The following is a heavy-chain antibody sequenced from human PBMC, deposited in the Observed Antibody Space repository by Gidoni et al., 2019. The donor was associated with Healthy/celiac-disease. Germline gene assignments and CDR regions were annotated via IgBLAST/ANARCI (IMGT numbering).Heavy chain of an antibody. CDR3: AKYLREYSSSSVLDY. D-gene: IGHD6-6*01. CDR2: ISGSGGST. CDR1: GFTFSSYA. V-gene: IGHV3-23*01. Sequence: EVQLWESGGGLVQPGGSLRLYCAASGFTFSSYAMSGVRQAPGKGLEWVSAISGSGGSTYYADSVKGRFTISRDNSKNTLYLQMNSLRAEDTAVYYCAKYLREYSSSSVLDYWGQGTLVTVSS. J-gene: IGHJ4*02.